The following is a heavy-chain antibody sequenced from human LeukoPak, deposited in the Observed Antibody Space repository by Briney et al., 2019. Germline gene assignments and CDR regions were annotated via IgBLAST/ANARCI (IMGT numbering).Heavy chain of an antibody. V-gene: IGHV3-30*02. D-gene: IGHD6-19*01. Sequence: GGSLRLSCAASGFTFSSYGMHWVRQAPGKGLEWVAFIRYDGSNKYYADSVKGRFTISRDNSKNTLYLQMNSLRAEDTALYYCAKDSGANIAVAGTDFDYWGQGTLVTVSS. CDR2: IRYDGSNK. CDR1: GFTFSSYG. J-gene: IGHJ4*02. CDR3: AKDSGANIAVAGTDFDY.